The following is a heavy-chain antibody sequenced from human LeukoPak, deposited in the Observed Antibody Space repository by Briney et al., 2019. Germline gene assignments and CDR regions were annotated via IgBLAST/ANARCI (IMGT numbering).Heavy chain of an antibody. CDR1: GFTFSYYW. Sequence: GGSLRLSCAASGFTFSYYWMGWVRQAPGKGLEWVANIKQDGSEKYYVDFVEGRFTTYRDNAKNTLYLQMNSLRAEDTAAYYCVRGNFNGVIDYWGQGTLVTVSS. CDR2: IKQDGSEK. D-gene: IGHD3-3*01. J-gene: IGHJ4*02. V-gene: IGHV3-7*04. CDR3: VRGNFNGVIDY.